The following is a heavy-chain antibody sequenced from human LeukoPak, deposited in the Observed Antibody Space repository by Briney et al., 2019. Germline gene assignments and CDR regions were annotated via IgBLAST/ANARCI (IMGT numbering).Heavy chain of an antibody. V-gene: IGHV4-61*02. D-gene: IGHD1-14*01. CDR2: IYTSGST. CDR1: GGSISSGSYY. J-gene: IGHJ3*02. Sequence: PSETLSLTCTVSGGSISSGSYYWSWIRQPAGKGLEWIGRIYTSGSTNYNPSLKSRVTISVDTSKNQFSLKLSSVTAADTAVYYCARDGPLTTGAFDIWGQGTMVTVSS. CDR3: ARDGPLTTGAFDI.